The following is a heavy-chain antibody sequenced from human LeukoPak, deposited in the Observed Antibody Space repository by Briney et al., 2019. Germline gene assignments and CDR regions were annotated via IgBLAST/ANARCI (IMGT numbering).Heavy chain of an antibody. D-gene: IGHD3/OR15-3a*01. J-gene: IGHJ4*02. CDR1: GGSISSYI. Sequence: SETLSLTCSVSGGSISSYIWSWIRQPPGKGLEWIGYVDYSGGTNYNPSLKSRVTISVDTPKNQFSLKLSSVTAADTAVYYCARSHSVWTSFDYWGQGTLVTVSS. CDR3: ARSHSVWTSFDY. V-gene: IGHV4-59*01. CDR2: VDYSGGT.